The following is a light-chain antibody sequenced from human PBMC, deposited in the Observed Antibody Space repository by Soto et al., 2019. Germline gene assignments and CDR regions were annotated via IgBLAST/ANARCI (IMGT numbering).Light chain of an antibody. CDR3: QQSYSTPLT. CDR1: QSITTY. V-gene: IGKV1-39*01. Sequence: DIPMTQSPSSLSASVGDRVTITCRASQSITTYLNWFQQKPGKAPKLLIYAASRLQSGVPSRFSGSGSGTDFTLTISSLKPEDFATYYCQQSYSTPLTFGGGTKVEMK. CDR2: AAS. J-gene: IGKJ4*01.